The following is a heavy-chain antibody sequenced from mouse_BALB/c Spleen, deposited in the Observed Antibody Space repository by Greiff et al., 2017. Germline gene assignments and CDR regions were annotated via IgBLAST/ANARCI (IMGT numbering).Heavy chain of an antibody. V-gene: IGHV5-6-3*01. CDR3: ARDEGLTGTWYFDV. D-gene: IGHD4-1*01. J-gene: IGHJ1*01. CDR1: GFTFSSYG. CDR2: INSNGGST. Sequence: EVMLVESGGGLVQPGGSLKLSCAASGFTFSSYGMSWVRQTPDKRLELVATINSNGGSTYYPDSVKGRFTISRDNAKNTLYLQMSSLKSEDTAMYYCARDEGLTGTWYFDVWGEGTTVTVSS.